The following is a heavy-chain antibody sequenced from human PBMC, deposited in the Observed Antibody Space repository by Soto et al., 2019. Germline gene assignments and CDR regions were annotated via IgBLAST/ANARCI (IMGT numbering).Heavy chain of an antibody. CDR3: ASGPSSAWIDN. J-gene: IGHJ4*02. Sequence: PSETLSLTCSVSGDSIRCYHYYWGWIRQAPGKGLEWIASLYNGAVNTYYNPSLKSRVTISVDTPKNQFFLRLNSVTAADTAVYFCASGPSSAWIDNWGQGTLVTVS. V-gene: IGHV4-39*01. CDR1: GDSIRCYHYY. D-gene: IGHD6-25*01. CDR2: LYNGAVNT.